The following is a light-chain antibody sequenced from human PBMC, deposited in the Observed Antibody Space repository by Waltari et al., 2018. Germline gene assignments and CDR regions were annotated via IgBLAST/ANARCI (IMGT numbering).Light chain of an antibody. CDR1: ALSTKY. V-gene: IGLV3-10*01. J-gene: IGLJ2*01. Sequence: SYELTQPPSVSVSPGQTASITCSGHALSTKYAYWYHQKSGQAPVLVIFEDSKRPPGIPERISGSSSGTMATWTLSGAQLEDEGDYYCLSPDSIGTYVVFGGGTKLTVL. CDR2: EDS. CDR3: LSPDSIGTYVV.